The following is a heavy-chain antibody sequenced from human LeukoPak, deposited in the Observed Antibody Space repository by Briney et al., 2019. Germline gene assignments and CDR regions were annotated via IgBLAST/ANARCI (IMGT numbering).Heavy chain of an antibody. J-gene: IGHJ4*02. CDR3: ARGAFSSSLYYFEY. Sequence: GGSQRLSCAASGFTFSSYWMSWVRQAPGKGLEWVANIKQDGSGKYYVDSVKGRFTISRDNAKNSLYLQMNSLRAEDTAVYYCARGAFSSSLYYFEYWGQGTLVTVSS. V-gene: IGHV3-7*01. CDR1: GFTFSSYW. D-gene: IGHD6-6*01. CDR2: IKQDGSGK.